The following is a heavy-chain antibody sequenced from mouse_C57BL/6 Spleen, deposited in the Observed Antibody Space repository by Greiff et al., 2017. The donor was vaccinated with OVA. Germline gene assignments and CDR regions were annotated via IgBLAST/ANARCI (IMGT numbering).Heavy chain of an antibody. CDR3: ASVLLRYFDV. CDR2: IDPSDSYT. Sequence: QVQLQQPGAELVMPGASVKLSCKASGYTFTSYWMHWVKQRPGQGLEWIGEIDPSDSYTNYNQKFKGKSTLTVDKSSSTAYMQLSSLTSEDSAVYYCASVLLRYFDVWGTGTTVTVSS. J-gene: IGHJ1*03. V-gene: IGHV1-69*01. D-gene: IGHD1-1*01. CDR1: GYTFTSYW.